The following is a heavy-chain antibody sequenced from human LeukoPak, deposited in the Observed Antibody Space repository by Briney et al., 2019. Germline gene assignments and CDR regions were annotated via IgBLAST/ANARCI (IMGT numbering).Heavy chain of an antibody. D-gene: IGHD3-22*01. CDR3: ARVAYYYDRQFHY. CDR2: IIPIFGTA. CDR1: GGTFSSYA. Sequence: SXKVSCXASGGTFSSYAISWVRQAPGQGLEWMGGIIPIFGTANYAQKFQGRVTITGDESTSKDYMELSSLRSEDTAVYYCARVAYYYDRQFHYWGQGTLVTVSS. V-gene: IGHV1-69*01. J-gene: IGHJ4*02.